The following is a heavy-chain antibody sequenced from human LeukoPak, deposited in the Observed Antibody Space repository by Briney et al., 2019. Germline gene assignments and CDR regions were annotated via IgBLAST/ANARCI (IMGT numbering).Heavy chain of an antibody. J-gene: IGHJ6*02. CDR1: GGSISSYY. CDR2: IYYSGST. Sequence: SETLSLTCTVSGGSISSYYWSWIRQPPGKGLEWIGYIYYSGSTNYNPSLKRRVTISVDTSKNQFSLNLSSVTAADTAVYYCARGPDYSTYIYYYGMDVWGQGTTVTVSS. V-gene: IGHV4-59*01. D-gene: IGHD4-11*01. CDR3: ARGPDYSTYIYYYGMDV.